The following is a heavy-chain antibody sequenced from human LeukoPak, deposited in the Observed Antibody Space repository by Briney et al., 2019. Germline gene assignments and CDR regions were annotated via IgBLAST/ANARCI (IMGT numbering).Heavy chain of an antibody. CDR3: ARKSTGMDV. D-gene: IGHD2-2*01. CDR2: IYPGDSDT. V-gene: IGHV5-51*01. J-gene: IGHJ6*02. Sequence: GESLQISCKGSGYRFTTYWIAWVRQMPGKGLEWLGIIYPGDSDTRYSPSFQGQVTISADKSIGTAYLQWSSLKASDSAIYYCARKSTGMDVWGQGTTVTVSS. CDR1: GYRFTTYW.